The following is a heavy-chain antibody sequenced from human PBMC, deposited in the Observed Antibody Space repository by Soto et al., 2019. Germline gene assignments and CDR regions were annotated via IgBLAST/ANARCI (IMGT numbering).Heavy chain of an antibody. J-gene: IGHJ6*03. Sequence: ASVKVSCKASGYTFTSYDMNWVRQATGQGLEWMGWMNPNSGNTGYAQKFQGRVTMTRNTSISTAYMELSSLRSEDTAVYYCARLGYCSSTSCPPGYYYMDVWGKGTTVTVSS. CDR2: MNPNSGNT. V-gene: IGHV1-8*01. CDR3: ARLGYCSSTSCPPGYYYMDV. D-gene: IGHD2-2*01. CDR1: GYTFTSYD.